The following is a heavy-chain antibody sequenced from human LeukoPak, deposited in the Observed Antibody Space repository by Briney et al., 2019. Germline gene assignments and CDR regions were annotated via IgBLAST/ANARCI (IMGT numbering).Heavy chain of an antibody. CDR2: ISSSSSYI. CDR1: GFTFSSYS. D-gene: IGHD6-6*01. V-gene: IGHV3-21*01. Sequence: GGSLRLSCAASGFTFSSYSMNWVRQAPGKGLEWVSSISSSSSYIYYADSVKGRFTISRDNAKNSLYLQMNSLRAEDTAVYYCARDRRIAARFTNWFDPWGQGTLATVTS. CDR3: ARDRRIAARFTNWFDP. J-gene: IGHJ5*02.